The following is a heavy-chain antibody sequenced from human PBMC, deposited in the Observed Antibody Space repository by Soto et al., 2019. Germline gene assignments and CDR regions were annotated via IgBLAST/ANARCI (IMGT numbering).Heavy chain of an antibody. J-gene: IGHJ5*02. CDR1: GYTFTSYA. D-gene: IGHD3-16*01. CDR3: ARGYGGPIGWFDP. Sequence: QVQLVQSGAEVKKPGASVKVSCKASGYTFTSYAMHWVRQAPGQRLEWMGWINAGNGNTKYSQKFQGGVTITRDTSASTAYRELSSLRSEDTAAYYCARGYGGPIGWFDPWGQGTLVTVSS. CDR2: INAGNGNT. V-gene: IGHV1-3*01.